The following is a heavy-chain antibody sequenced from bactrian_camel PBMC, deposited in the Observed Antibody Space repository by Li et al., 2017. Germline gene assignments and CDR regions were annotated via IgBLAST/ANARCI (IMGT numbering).Heavy chain of an antibody. CDR3: AAGPRLYGGSWSFPRWYKY. D-gene: IGHD6*01. Sequence: QVQLVESGGGSVQTGGSLTLSCVASGFSYDPNMAWFRQAPGKEREAIASINSEALTNYADSVKGRFTVSKDNAKNTLYLQMSSLKPEDTGMYYCAAGPRLYGGSWSFPRWYKYWGQGTQVTVS. V-gene: IGHV3S53*01. CDR2: INSEALT. J-gene: IGHJ4*01. CDR1: GFSYDPN.